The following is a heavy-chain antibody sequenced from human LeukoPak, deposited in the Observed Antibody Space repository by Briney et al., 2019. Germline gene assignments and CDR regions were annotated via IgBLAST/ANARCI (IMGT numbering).Heavy chain of an antibody. D-gene: IGHD3-16*01. CDR1: GYTFSSHW. CDR3: ANVSVFFGCYFDY. CDR2: IKDAGDEP. V-gene: IGHV3-7*03. J-gene: IGHJ4*02. Sequence: GGPLRLSCAASGYTFSSHWLTWVRQAPGKGLEGVATIKDAGDEPCYAETVKGRFTISRDNSKNMLYLQMNTLRAEDRAMYSCANVSVFFGCYFDYRGPGVLVTVS.